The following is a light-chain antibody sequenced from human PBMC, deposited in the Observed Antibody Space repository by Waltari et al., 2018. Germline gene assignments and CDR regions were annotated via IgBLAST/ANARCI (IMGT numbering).Light chain of an antibody. V-gene: IGKV4-1*01. CDR2: WAS. CDR1: QSVLYSPNNKNY. Sequence: DIVMTQSPDSLSVSLGERATINCQSSQSVLYSPNNKNYLAWYQQKPGQPPKLLIYWASTRESGVPDRFSGSGSGTDFTLTISSLQAEDVAVYYCHQYHDIPLTFGGGTKVEI. J-gene: IGKJ4*01. CDR3: HQYHDIPLT.